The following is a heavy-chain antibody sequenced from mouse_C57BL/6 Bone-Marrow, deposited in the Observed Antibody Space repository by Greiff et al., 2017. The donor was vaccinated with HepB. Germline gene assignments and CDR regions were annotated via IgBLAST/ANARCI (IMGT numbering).Heavy chain of an antibody. CDR3: AVYYGSPYYFDY. CDR2: FYPGDGDI. J-gene: IGHJ2*01. D-gene: IGHD1-1*01. Sequence: VKLMESGPELVKPGASVKISCKASGYAFSSSWMNWVKQRPGKGLEWIGRFYPGDGDINYNGKFKGKATLTADKSSSTAYMQLSRLTSEDSAVYFCAVYYGSPYYFDYWGQGTTLTVSS. V-gene: IGHV1-82*01. CDR1: GYAFSSSW.